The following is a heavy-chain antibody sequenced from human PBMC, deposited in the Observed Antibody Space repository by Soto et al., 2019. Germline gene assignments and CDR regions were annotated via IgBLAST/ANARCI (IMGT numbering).Heavy chain of an antibody. CDR3: ARGDSTDCSNGVCSFFYNHDMDV. CDR1: GYSFTDYH. CDR2: INPKSGGT. D-gene: IGHD2-8*01. Sequence: ASVKVSCKASGYSFTDYHIHWVRQAPGQGLEWLGRINPKSGGTSTAQKFQGWVTMTTDTSISTASMELTRLTSDDTAIYYCARGDSTDCSNGVCSFFYNHDMDVWGQGTTVTVPS. V-gene: IGHV1-2*04. J-gene: IGHJ6*02.